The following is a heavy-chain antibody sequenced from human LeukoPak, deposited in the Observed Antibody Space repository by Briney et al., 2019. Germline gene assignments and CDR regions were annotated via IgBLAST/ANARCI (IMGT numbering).Heavy chain of an antibody. D-gene: IGHD3-10*01. V-gene: IGHV1-2*06. CDR1: GYTFTGYY. J-gene: IGHJ4*02. Sequence: GASVKVSCKASGYTFTGYYMHWVRQAPGQGLEWMGRLNPNTGGTNYAQNFQGRVTMTRDTSISTVYMELSSLRSDDTALYYCARVPRSGSYIYFDYWGQGTLVTVSS. CDR3: ARVPRSGSYIYFDY. CDR2: LNPNTGGT.